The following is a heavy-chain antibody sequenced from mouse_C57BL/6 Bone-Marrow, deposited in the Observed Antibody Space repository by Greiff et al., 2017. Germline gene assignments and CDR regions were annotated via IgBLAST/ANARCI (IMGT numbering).Heavy chain of an antibody. J-gene: IGHJ3*01. CDR3: TTYDYDGFAY. V-gene: IGHV14-4*01. Sequence: VQLQQSGAELVRPGASVKLSCTASGFNIKDDYMHWVKQRPEQGLEWIGWIDPENGATEYASKFQGKATITADTSSNTAYLQLSSLTSEDTAVXYCTTYDYDGFAYWGQGTLVTVSA. CDR2: IDPENGAT. CDR1: GFNIKDDY. D-gene: IGHD2-4*01.